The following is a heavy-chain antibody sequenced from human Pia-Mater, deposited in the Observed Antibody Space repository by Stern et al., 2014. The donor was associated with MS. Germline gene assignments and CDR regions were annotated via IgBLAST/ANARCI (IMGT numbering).Heavy chain of an antibody. CDR3: ARQGSFDFWSG. D-gene: IGHD3-3*01. CDR1: GGSVSSSTYY. CDR2: IYYTGRT. V-gene: IGHV4-39*01. J-gene: IGHJ4*02. Sequence: QVQLQESGPGLVKPSETLSLTCTVSGGSVSSSTYYWGWIRQPPGKNLEWIGSIYYTGRTYYNPSLTSRLTISIDAPKNQFSRTLTSVTAADTAVYYCARQGSFDFWSGWGQGTLVTVSS.